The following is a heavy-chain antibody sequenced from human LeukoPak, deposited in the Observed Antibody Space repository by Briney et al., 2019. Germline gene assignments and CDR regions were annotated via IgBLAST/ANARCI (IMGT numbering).Heavy chain of an antibody. V-gene: IGHV3-20*04. CDR2: INWNGGST. CDR3: ARVQVGVAHKPLDY. CDR1: GFTFSSYA. D-gene: IGHD2-15*01. Sequence: GGSLRLSCAASGFTFSSYAMSWVRQAPGKGLEWVSGINWNGGSTGYADSVKGRFTISRDNAKNSLYLQMNSLRAEDTASYYCARVQVGVAHKPLDYWGQGTLVTVSS. J-gene: IGHJ4*02.